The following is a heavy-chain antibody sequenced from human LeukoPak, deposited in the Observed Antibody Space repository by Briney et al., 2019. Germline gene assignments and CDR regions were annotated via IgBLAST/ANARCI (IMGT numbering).Heavy chain of an antibody. J-gene: IGHJ5*02. CDR1: GDSVSSNSAA. Sequence: SQTLSLTCAISGDSVSSNSAAWNWIRQSPSIGLEWLGRTYYRSKWYNDYAVSVKSRITINPDTSKNQFSLQLNSVTPEDTAVYYCARGPEYSSSWFDPWGQGTLVTVSS. CDR3: ARGPEYSSSWFDP. D-gene: IGHD6-13*01. V-gene: IGHV6-1*01. CDR2: TYYRSKWYN.